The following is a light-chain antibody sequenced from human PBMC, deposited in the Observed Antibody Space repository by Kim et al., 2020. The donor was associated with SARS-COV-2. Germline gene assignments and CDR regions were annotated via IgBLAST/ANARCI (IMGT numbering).Light chain of an antibody. Sequence: VSTGERGTLSSRASQSVGIKLAWYQHKPGQAPRLLIYDASTRATGFPARFSGSGSGTDFTLTISSLEPEDFAVYYCQHRINWPPFFGPGTRLEIK. CDR3: QHRINWPPF. J-gene: IGKJ5*01. CDR2: DAS. V-gene: IGKV3-11*01. CDR1: QSVGIK.